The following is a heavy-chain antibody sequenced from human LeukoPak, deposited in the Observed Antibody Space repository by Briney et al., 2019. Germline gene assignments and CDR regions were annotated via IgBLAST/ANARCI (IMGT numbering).Heavy chain of an antibody. Sequence: GGSLRLSCAASGLTFSSYAMSWVRQAPGKGLEWVSAISGSGGSTYYADSVKGWFTISRDNAKNSLYLQMISLRAEDTAVYYCASLPTGIYRETYWGSDWFDPWGQGTLVTVSS. D-gene: IGHD1-26*01. CDR2: ISGSGGST. V-gene: IGHV3-23*01. CDR3: ASLPTGIYRETYWGSDWFDP. CDR1: GLTFSSYA. J-gene: IGHJ5*02.